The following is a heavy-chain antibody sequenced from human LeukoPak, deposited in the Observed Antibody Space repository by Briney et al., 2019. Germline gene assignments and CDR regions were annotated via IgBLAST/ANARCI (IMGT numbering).Heavy chain of an antibody. V-gene: IGHV1-46*01. CDR2: INPSGGST. CDR1: GYTFTSYY. J-gene: IGHJ4*02. Sequence: ASVKGSCKASGYTFTSYYMHWVRQAPGQGLEWMGIINPSGGSTSYAQKFQGRVTMTRDTSTSTVYMELSSLRSEDTAVYYCARGGPGRIQLWFIWVYWGQGTLVTVSS. D-gene: IGHD5-18*01. CDR3: ARGGPGRIQLWFIWVY.